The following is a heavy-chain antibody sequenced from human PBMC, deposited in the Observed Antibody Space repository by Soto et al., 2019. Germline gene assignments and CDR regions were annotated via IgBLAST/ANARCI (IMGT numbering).Heavy chain of an antibody. D-gene: IGHD3-22*01. Sequence: ALVKVSCKASGYTFTSYGISWVRQAPGQGLEWMGRISAYNGNTNYAQKLQGRVTMTTDTSTSTAYMELRSLRSDDTAVYYCARVPSSWLYYYDSSGYALDYWGQGTLVTVSS. V-gene: IGHV1-18*04. CDR2: ISAYNGNT. CDR1: GYTFTSYG. CDR3: ARVPSSWLYYYDSSGYALDY. J-gene: IGHJ4*02.